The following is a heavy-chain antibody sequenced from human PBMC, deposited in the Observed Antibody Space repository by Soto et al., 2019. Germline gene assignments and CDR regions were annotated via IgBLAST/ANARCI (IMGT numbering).Heavy chain of an antibody. CDR3: ATSRGSGRLDN. CDR2: IYHSGST. D-gene: IGHD3-10*01. J-gene: IGHJ4*02. CDR1: GASISSSNW. Sequence: QVQLQESGPGLVKPSGTLSLTCAVSGASISSSNWWTWVRQPPGKGLEWIGEIYHSGSTNYNPSLITRVNISLDKSKNHFSLRLSSRTAPATAVYYRATSRGSGRLDNCGQGTLVTVSS. V-gene: IGHV4-4*02.